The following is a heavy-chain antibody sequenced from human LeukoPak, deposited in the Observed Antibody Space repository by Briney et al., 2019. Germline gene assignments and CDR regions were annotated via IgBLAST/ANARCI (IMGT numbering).Heavy chain of an antibody. V-gene: IGHV4-30-2*01. CDR3: AREGDSGSYLY. CDR1: GGSISSSGYS. Sequence: SETLSLTCTVSGGSISSSGYSWNWIRQPPGKGLEWIGDIYHSGTTDYNPSLKSRVTISVDRFKNQLSLKLNSVTAADTAVYYCAREGDSGSYLYWGQGTLVTVSS. D-gene: IGHD1-26*01. CDR2: IYHSGTT. J-gene: IGHJ4*02.